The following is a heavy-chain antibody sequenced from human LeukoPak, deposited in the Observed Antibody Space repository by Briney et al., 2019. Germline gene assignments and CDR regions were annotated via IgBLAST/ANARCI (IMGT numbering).Heavy chain of an antibody. CDR3: ARVGRIVGAILG. V-gene: IGHV4-59*12. J-gene: IGHJ4*02. D-gene: IGHD1-26*01. CDR1: GGSISGYH. CDR2: IYNSEST. Sequence: SETLSLTRTVSGGSISGYHWSWIRQPPGKGLEYIGLIYNSESTNYNPSLKSRVTISVDTSKNQFSLKLSSVTAADTAVYYCARVGRIVGAILGWGQGTLVTVSS.